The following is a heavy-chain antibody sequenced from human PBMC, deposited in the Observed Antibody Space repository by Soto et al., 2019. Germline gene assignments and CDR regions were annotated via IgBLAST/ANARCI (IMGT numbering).Heavy chain of an antibody. Sequence: GGSLRLSCVVSGDSFDTYVINWVRQAPGKGLEWVSAVTGSGVTTWYAESIKGRFTISRDNSKNTVFLQMNSLTAEATALYYCRKCQSRSYFAAFEIWGQGTMVTVSS. V-gene: IGHV3-23*01. CDR3: RKCQSRSYFAAFEI. CDR1: GDSFDTYV. J-gene: IGHJ3*02. D-gene: IGHD1-26*01. CDR2: VTGSGVTT.